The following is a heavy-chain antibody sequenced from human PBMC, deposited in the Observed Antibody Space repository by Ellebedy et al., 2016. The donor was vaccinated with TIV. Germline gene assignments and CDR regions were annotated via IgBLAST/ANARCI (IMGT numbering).Heavy chain of an antibody. D-gene: IGHD7-27*01. CDR2: MNSNSGDT. J-gene: IGHJ3*02. CDR3: ARSPGSGDDAFDI. CDR1: GYTFTSYE. Sequence: AASVKVSCKASGYTFTSYEINWVRQTTGQGREWMGWMNSNSGDTGYAPKFQGRVTMTRNTSISTAYMELSSLRSEDTAVYYCARSPGSGDDAFDIWGQGTMVTGSS. V-gene: IGHV1-8*01.